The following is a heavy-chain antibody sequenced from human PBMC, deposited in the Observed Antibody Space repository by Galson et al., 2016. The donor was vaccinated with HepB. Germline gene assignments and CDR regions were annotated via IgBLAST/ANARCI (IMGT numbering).Heavy chain of an antibody. CDR1: GFTFRSYG. CDR2: ITYDGNNK. CDR3: AKDGRDAYNFNYYYYAMDL. Sequence: SLRLSCAASGFTFRSYGMHWVRQAPGKGLEWVAVITYDGNNKYYADSVKGRFTISRDNSKNTLYLHMNSLRAEDPAVYYCAKDGRDAYNFNYYYYAMDLWGQGTTVTVSS. V-gene: IGHV3-30*18. J-gene: IGHJ6*02. D-gene: IGHD5-24*01.